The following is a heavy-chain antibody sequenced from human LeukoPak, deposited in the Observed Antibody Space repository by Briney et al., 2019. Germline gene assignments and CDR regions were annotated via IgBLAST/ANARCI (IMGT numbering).Heavy chain of an antibody. V-gene: IGHV3-74*01. Sequence: PGGSLRLSCAASGFTFSSYWMHWVRQAPGKGLVWVSRISSDGSSTRYADSVKGRFTISRDNAKNTLFLQMNSLRAEDTAVYYCARDNNWNYPCYWGQGTLVTVSS. CDR2: ISSDGSST. CDR3: ARDNNWNYPCY. J-gene: IGHJ4*02. CDR1: GFTFSSYW. D-gene: IGHD1-7*01.